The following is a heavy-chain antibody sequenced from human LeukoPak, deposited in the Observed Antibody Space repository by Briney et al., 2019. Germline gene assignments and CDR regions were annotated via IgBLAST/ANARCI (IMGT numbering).Heavy chain of an antibody. CDR1: GGSISSGSYY. D-gene: IGHD3-16*01. CDR2: IYTSGST. V-gene: IGHV4-61*02. J-gene: IGHJ4*02. CDR3: ARMGESGRYPDY. Sequence: SQTLSLTCTVSGGSISSGSYYWSWIRQPAGKGLEWIGRIYTSGSTNYNPSLKSRVTISVDTSKNQFSLRLSSVTAADTAVYYCARMGESGRYPDYWGQGTLVTVSS.